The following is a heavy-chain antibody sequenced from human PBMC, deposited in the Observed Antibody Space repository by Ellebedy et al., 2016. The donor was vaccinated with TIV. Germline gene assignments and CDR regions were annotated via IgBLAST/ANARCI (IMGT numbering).Heavy chain of an antibody. CDR1: GFTFTSYS. D-gene: IGHD3-22*01. J-gene: IGHJ4*02. Sequence: GESLKISCAVSGFTFTSYSMNWVRQAPGKGLEWISYISKSDTTYYADSVRGRFTISRDNAKRSLYLQMNSLRLEDTAVYYCARDAMIWIFDSWGQGTLVTVSS. CDR2: ISKSDTT. V-gene: IGHV3-48*01. CDR3: ARDAMIWIFDS.